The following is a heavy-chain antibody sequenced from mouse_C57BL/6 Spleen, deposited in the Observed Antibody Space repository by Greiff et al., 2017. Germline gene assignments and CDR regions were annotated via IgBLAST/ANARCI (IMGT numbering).Heavy chain of an antibody. CDR3: AGGNYDWYFDV. V-gene: IGHV1-82*01. CDR2: IYPGDGDT. J-gene: IGHJ1*03. D-gene: IGHD2-1*01. Sequence: QVQLQQPGPELVKPGASVKISCKASGYAFSSSWMNWVKQRPGKGLEWIGRIYPGDGDTNYNGKFKGKATLTADKSSSTAYMQLSSLTSEDSAVYFCAGGNYDWYFDVWGTGTTVTVSS. CDR1: GYAFSSSW.